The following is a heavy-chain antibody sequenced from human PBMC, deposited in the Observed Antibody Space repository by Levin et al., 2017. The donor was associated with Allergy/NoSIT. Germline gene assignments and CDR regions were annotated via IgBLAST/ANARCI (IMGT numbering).Heavy chain of an antibody. Sequence: LRLSCSVSGDSISRGFYYWSWIRQPAGEGLEWIGRIYVTGSTTYSPSLKSRVTISLDRSKDQVSLKINSVTAADTAVYYWARDLEGFSGYKPYCYIDVWGKGTTVTVSS. D-gene: IGHD5-12*01. CDR1: GDSISRGFYY. V-gene: IGHV4-61*02. J-gene: IGHJ6*03. CDR3: ARDLEGFSGYKPYCYIDV. CDR2: IYVTGST.